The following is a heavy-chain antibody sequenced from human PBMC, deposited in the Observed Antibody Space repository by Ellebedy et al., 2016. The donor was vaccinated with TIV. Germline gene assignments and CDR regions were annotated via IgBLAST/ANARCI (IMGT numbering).Heavy chain of an antibody. CDR2: IGGNDDHT. D-gene: IGHD5-18*01. CDR1: GFTISHSA. V-gene: IGHV3-23*01. Sequence: GESLKISCEASGFTISHSAMNWVRLAPGEGLEWVAGIGGNDDHTFYALSVKGRFTISRDKSKNTLVLLMNSLRAEDTAIYSCAAGAMADYWGQGTVVTVSS. J-gene: IGHJ4*02. CDR3: AAGAMADY.